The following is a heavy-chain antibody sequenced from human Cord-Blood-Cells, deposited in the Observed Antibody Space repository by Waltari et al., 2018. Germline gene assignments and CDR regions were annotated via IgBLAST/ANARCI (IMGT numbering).Heavy chain of an antibody. V-gene: IGHV4-59*01. CDR2: IYYSGST. CDR1: GGSISRYY. CDR3: ARDNGG. D-gene: IGHD2-8*01. Sequence: QVQLQESGPGLVKPSETLSLTCTVSGGSISRYYWSWIRQPPGKGLGWIGYIYYSGSTNYNPSPKSRVTISVDTSKTQFSLKLSSVTAADTAVYYCARDNGGWGQGTLVTVSS. J-gene: IGHJ4*02.